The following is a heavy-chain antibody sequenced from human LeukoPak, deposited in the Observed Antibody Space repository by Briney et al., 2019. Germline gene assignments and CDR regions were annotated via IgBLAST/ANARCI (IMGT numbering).Heavy chain of an antibody. CDR2: ISSSSSYI. V-gene: IGHV3-21*04. Sequence: GGSLRLSCAASGFTFSRYSMNWVRQAPGKGLEWVSSISSSSSYIYYADSVKGRFTISRDNSKNTLYLQMNSLRADDTAMYYCARSEQWLAWNYWGQGTLVTVSS. CDR3: ARSEQWLAWNY. CDR1: GFTFSRYS. J-gene: IGHJ1*01. D-gene: IGHD6-19*01.